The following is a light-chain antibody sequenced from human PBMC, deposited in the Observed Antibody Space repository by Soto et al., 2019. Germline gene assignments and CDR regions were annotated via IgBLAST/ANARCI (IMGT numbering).Light chain of an antibody. V-gene: IGKV1-5*01. CDR1: QSISGW. CDR2: DAS. J-gene: IGKJ5*01. CDR3: QQYNRYSIT. Sequence: DIQMTQSPSTLSASVGDRVTITCRASQSISGWVAWYQQKPGKAPDLLIYDASTLESGVPSSFTGSRSGTEFTLTISSLRPDDFATYYCQQYNRYSITFGQGSRLEIK.